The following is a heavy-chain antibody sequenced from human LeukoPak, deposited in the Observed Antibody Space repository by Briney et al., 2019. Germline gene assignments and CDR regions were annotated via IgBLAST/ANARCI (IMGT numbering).Heavy chain of an antibody. CDR1: GFTFRRFA. CDR2: ISGSGTST. D-gene: IGHD6-6*01. CDR3: AKEMGQQLVLPDAFDI. J-gene: IGHJ3*02. Sequence: GGSLRLSCAASGFTFRRFAMSWVRQAPGKGLEWVSAISGSGTSTHYADSVKGRFTVSRDNSENTLYLQMNSLRADDTAVYYCAKEMGQQLVLPDAFDIWGQGTMVTVSS. V-gene: IGHV3-23*01.